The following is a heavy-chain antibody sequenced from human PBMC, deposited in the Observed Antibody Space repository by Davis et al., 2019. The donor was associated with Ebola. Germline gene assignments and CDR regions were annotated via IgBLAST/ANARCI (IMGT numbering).Heavy chain of an antibody. CDR3: AVGGYCSSTSCYRSYYYYMDV. CDR2: IIPIFGTA. Sequence: SVPVTCKASGCTFSSYAISWVRQAPGQGLEWMGGIIPIFGTANYAQKFQGRVTITADESTSTAYMELSSLRSEETAVYYCAVGGYCSSTSCYRSYYYYMDVWGKGTTVTVSS. D-gene: IGHD2-2*01. CDR1: GCTFSSYA. J-gene: IGHJ6*03. V-gene: IGHV1-69*13.